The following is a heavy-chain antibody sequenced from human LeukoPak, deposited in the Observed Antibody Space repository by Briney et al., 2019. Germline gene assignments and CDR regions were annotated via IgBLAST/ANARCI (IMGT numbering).Heavy chain of an antibody. CDR2: ISSSSSYI. J-gene: IGHJ4*02. CDR3: ASAVYYGSGSRDY. V-gene: IGHV3-21*01. D-gene: IGHD3-10*01. Sequence: GGSLTLSSPASALTFISYPMNFVRQAPGKGLVCLSSISSSSSYIYYADSVKGRFTISRDNAKNSLYLQMNSLRAEDTAVYYCASAVYYGSGSRDYWGQGTLVTVSS. CDR1: ALTFISYP.